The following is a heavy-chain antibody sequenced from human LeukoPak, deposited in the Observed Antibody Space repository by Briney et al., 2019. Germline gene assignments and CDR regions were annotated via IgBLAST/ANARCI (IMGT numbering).Heavy chain of an antibody. Sequence: PGRSLRLSFAASEFTFSGYALHWVRQAPAKALEWVAVISNDAKNKHYTDSVKGRFTISRDNSKNTLYLQMNSLRPEDTAVYYCARGAGASGGRDYYSDYWGQGILVAVSS. CDR2: ISNDAKNK. D-gene: IGHD6-13*01. V-gene: IGHV3-30*04. J-gene: IGHJ4*02. CDR1: EFTFSGYA. CDR3: ARGAGASGGRDYYSDY.